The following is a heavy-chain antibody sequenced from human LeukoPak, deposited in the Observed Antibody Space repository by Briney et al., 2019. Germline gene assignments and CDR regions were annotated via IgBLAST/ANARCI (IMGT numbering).Heavy chain of an antibody. J-gene: IGHJ4*02. Sequence: SGPTLVNPTQTLTLTCTFSGFSLSSIGVAVAWIRQPPGKALEWLAVTYWNDDESYSPSLKSRVTIIKDISKNQVVLMMTNMDFVDTGTYYCAHKGRGSGRFTMWGQGTLVSVSS. CDR1: GFSLSSIGVA. D-gene: IGHD3-10*01. CDR3: AHKGRGSGRFTM. V-gene: IGHV2-5*01. CDR2: TYWNDDE.